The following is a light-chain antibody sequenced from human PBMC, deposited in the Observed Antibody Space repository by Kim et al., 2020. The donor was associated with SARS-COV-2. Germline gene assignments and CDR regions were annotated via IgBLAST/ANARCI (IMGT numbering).Light chain of an antibody. Sequence: QSALTQPRSVSGSPGQSVTISCTGTSSDVGGYNYVSWYQHHPGKAPKLMIFDVSKRPSGVPDRFSGSKSGNTASLTISGLQAEDETDYYCCSYAGNNAFVFGGGTKVTVL. J-gene: IGLJ3*02. V-gene: IGLV2-11*01. CDR1: SSDVGGYNY. CDR3: CSYAGNNAFV. CDR2: DVS.